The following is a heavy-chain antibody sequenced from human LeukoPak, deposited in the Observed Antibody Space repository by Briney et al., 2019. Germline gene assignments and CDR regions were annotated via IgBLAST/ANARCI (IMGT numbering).Heavy chain of an antibody. V-gene: IGHV3-9*01. J-gene: IGHJ4*02. CDR2: ISWNSGSI. D-gene: IGHD2-8*02. CDR3: AKVRTGGDYFDY. Sequence: PGGSLRHSCAASGFTFDDYAMHWVRQAPGKGLEWVSGISWNSGSIGYADSVKGRFTISRDNAKNSLYLQMNSLRAEDTALYYCAKVRTGGDYFDYWGQGTLVTVSS. CDR1: GFTFDDYA.